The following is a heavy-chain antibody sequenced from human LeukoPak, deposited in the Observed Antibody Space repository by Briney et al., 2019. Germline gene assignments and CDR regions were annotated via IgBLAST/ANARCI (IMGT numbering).Heavy chain of an antibody. D-gene: IGHD2-2*01. Sequence: SETLSLTCAVYGGSFSGYYWSWIRQPPGKGLEWIGEINHSVSTNYNPSLKSRVTISVDTSKNQFSLKLSSVTAADTAVYYCARGLGYQLPLFDYWGQGTLVTVSS. CDR2: INHSVST. J-gene: IGHJ4*02. V-gene: IGHV4-34*01. CDR1: GGSFSGYY. CDR3: ARGLGYQLPLFDY.